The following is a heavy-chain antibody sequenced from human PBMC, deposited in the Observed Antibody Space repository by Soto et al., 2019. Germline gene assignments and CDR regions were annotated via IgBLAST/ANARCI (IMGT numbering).Heavy chain of an antibody. D-gene: IGHD2-2*01. CDR2: INPLKGDT. V-gene: IGHV1-18*01. CDR3: ARVKVPAAIVGAFDL. J-gene: IGHJ3*01. Sequence: QVQLVQSGAEMKKPGASVKVSCKASGYTFSTYGITWVRQAPGQGLDWMGWINPLKGDTNSEARFQDRVTMTTDTSTRTAYMELRSLRSDYTAVYYCARVKVPAAIVGAFDLWGQGTLVTVSS. CDR1: GYTFSTYG.